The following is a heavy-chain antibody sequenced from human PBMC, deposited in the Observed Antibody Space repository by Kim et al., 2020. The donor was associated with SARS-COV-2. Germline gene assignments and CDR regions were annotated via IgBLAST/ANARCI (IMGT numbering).Heavy chain of an antibody. V-gene: IGHV4-61*01. CDR2: NYYSGST. D-gene: IGHD1-26*01. CDR1: GGSVSSGSYY. Sequence: SETLSLTCTVSGGSVSSGSYYWSWIRQPPGKGLEWIGYNYYSGSTNYNPSLKSRVTISVDTSKNQFSLKLNSVTAADTAVYYCARDYRGSTWQGYYYGMDVWGPGTTVTVSS. CDR3: ARDYRGSTWQGYYYGMDV. J-gene: IGHJ6*02.